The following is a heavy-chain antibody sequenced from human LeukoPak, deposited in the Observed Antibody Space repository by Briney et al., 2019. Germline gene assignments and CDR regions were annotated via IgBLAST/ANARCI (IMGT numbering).Heavy chain of an antibody. CDR2: IIPIFGTA. J-gene: IGHJ4*02. V-gene: IGHV1-69*06. D-gene: IGHD5-12*01. CDR1: GGTFSSYA. Sequence: SVKVSCKASGGTFSSYAISWVRQAPGQGLEWMGGIIPIFGTADYAQKFQGRVTITADKSTSTAYMELSSLRSEDTAVYYCASERGYSGYDYSQAFDYWGQGTLVTVSS. CDR3: ASERGYSGYDYSQAFDY.